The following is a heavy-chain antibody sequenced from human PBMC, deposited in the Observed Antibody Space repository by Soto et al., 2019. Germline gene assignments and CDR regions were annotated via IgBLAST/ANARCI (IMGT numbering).Heavy chain of an antibody. CDR1: GFTFSSYG. V-gene: IGHV3-30*18. Sequence: QVQLVESGGGVVQPGRSLRLSCAASGFTFSSYGMHWVRQAPGKGLEWVAVISYDGSNKYYADSVKGRFTISRDNSKNTLYLQMNSLRAEDTDVYYCAKSGTYSSGWYEWFDPWGQGTLVTVSS. CDR2: ISYDGSNK. CDR3: AKSGTYSSGWYEWFDP. J-gene: IGHJ5*02. D-gene: IGHD6-19*01.